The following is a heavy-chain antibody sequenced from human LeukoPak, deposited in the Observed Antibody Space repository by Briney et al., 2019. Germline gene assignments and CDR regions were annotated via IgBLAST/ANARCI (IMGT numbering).Heavy chain of an antibody. Sequence: GASVKVSCKASGYTFTSYGISWVRQAPGQGLEWMGGIIPIFGTANYAQKFQGRVTITADESTSTAYMELSRLRSDDTAVYYCARSLKDGDGDVAGTHGDTPWHGFDIWGQGTMVTVSS. CDR3: ARSLKDGDGDVAGTHGDTPWHGFDI. CDR1: GYTFTSYG. CDR2: IIPIFGTA. D-gene: IGHD6-19*01. J-gene: IGHJ3*02. V-gene: IGHV1-69*13.